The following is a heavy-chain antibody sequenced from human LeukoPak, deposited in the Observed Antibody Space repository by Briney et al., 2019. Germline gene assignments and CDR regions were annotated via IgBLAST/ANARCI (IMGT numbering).Heavy chain of an antibody. D-gene: IGHD2-2*02. J-gene: IGHJ5*02. CDR3: AIGGGYCSSASCYTGIIRGWFDP. V-gene: IGHV1-18*01. CDR1: GYTFTNYG. CDR2: ISAYNGNT. Sequence: GASVKLCCKASGYTFTNYGISWVRQAPGQGLEWMGWISAYNGNTNYAQNLQGRVTMTTDTSTSTAYMELRNLRTDDTAVYYCAIGGGYCSSASCYTGIIRGWFDPWGQGTLVTVSS.